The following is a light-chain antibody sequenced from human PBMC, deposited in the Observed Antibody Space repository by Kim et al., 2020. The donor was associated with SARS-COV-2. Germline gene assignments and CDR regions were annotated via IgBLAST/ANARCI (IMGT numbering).Light chain of an antibody. CDR1: NMGSRR. V-gene: IGLV3-21*04. Sequence: APGKAAWITCGGNNMGSRRVHWYRQRRWEARGVGIYHGSGRASGIPERFSGSNSGNTATLTISRVEAGDEADYYCQVWDSSSDHVVFGGGTQLTVL. CDR2: HGS. J-gene: IGLJ2*01. CDR3: QVWDSSSDHVV.